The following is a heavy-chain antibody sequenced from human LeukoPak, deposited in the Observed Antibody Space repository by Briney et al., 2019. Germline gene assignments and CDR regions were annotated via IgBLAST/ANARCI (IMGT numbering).Heavy chain of an antibody. CDR3: ARDRGSGWYLIGGFDP. J-gene: IGHJ5*02. D-gene: IGHD6-19*01. CDR2: IYTSGST. CDR1: GGSISSYY. Sequence: SETLSLTCTVSGGSISSYYWSWIRQPAGKGLEWIGRIYTSGSTNYNPSLKSRVTMSVDTSKSQFSLKLSSVTAADTAVYYCARDRGSGWYLIGGFDPWGQGTLVTVSS. V-gene: IGHV4-4*07.